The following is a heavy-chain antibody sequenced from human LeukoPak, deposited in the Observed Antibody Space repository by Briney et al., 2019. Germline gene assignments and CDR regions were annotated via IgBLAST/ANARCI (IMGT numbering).Heavy chain of an antibody. CDR2: ISSNGGST. J-gene: IGHJ4*02. D-gene: IGHD5-18*01. CDR1: GFTFDDYA. CDR3: ARDRGGSYVVTYYFDY. Sequence: GGSLRLSCAASGFTFDDYAMHWVRQAPGKGLEYVSAISSNGGSTYYANSVKGRFTISRDNSKNTLYLQMGSLRAEDMAVYYCARDRGGSYVVTYYFDYWGQGTLVTVSS. V-gene: IGHV3-64*01.